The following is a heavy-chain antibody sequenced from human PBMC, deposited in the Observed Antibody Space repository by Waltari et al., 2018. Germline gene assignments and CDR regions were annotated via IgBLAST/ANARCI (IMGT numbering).Heavy chain of an antibody. CDR3: ANRDGYNGFDI. CDR1: GFTFSSYA. V-gene: IGHV3-30-3*01. D-gene: IGHD5-12*01. Sequence: QVQLVESGGGVVQPGRSLRLSCAAAGFTFSSYAMHWVRQAPGKGLEWVAVISYDGSNKYYADSVKGRFTISRDNSKNTLYLQMNSLRAEDTAVYYCANRDGYNGFDIWGQGTMVTVSS. CDR2: ISYDGSNK. J-gene: IGHJ3*02.